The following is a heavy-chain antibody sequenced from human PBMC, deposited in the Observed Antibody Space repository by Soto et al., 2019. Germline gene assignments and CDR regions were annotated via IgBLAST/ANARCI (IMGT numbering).Heavy chain of an antibody. Sequence: SVKVSCKASGFTFTSSAVQWVRQARGQRLEWIGWIVVGSGNTNYAQEFQERVTITRDMSTSTAYMELSSLRSEDTAVYYCAADKLIGGPTQFDYGGRGTLVTVSS. D-gene: IGHD3-16*01. CDR3: AADKLIGGPTQFDY. CDR2: IVVGSGNT. J-gene: IGHJ4*02. CDR1: GFTFTSSA. V-gene: IGHV1-58*01.